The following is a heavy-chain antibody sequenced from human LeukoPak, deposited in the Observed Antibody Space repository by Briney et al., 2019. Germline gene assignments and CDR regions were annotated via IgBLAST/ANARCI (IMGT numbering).Heavy chain of an antibody. CDR2: ISYDGSNK. V-gene: IGHV3-30-3*01. J-gene: IGHJ6*02. D-gene: IGHD3-9*01. Sequence: EGSLRLSCAASGFTFSSYAMSWVRQAPGKGLEWVAVISYDGSNKYYADSVKGRFTISRDNSKNTLYLQMNSLRAEDTAVYYCARDSRWYYDILTGYFLYYGMDVWGQGTTVTVSS. CDR3: ARDSRWYYDILTGYFLYYGMDV. CDR1: GFTFSSYA.